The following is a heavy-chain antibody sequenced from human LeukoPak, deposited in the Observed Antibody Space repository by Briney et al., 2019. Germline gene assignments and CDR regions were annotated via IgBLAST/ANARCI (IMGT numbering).Heavy chain of an antibody. CDR2: IDSSSTYI. CDR3: ARPGNRYSYYYYLDV. J-gene: IGHJ6*03. Sequence: GGSLRLSCAASGFTFSNYGMHWVRQAPGKWLEWVSSIDSSSTYIYYADSVEGRFTISRDNARSSLYLQMNSLRAEDTAVYYCARPGNRYSYYYYLDVWGKGTTVTVSS. D-gene: IGHD1-1*01. V-gene: IGHV3-21*01. CDR1: GFTFSNYG.